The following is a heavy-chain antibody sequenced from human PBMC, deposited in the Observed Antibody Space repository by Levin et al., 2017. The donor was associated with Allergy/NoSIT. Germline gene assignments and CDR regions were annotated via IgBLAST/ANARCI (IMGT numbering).Heavy chain of an antibody. D-gene: IGHD1-26*01. V-gene: IGHV4-61*01. CDR3: ARVVGAKGDWFDP. Sequence: SETLSLTCTVSGGSVSSGSYYWSWIRQPPGKGLEWIGYIYYSGSTNYNPSLKSRVTISVDTSKNQSSLKLSSVTAADTAVYYCARVVGAKGDWFDPWGQGTLVTVSS. CDR1: GGSVSSGSYY. J-gene: IGHJ5*02. CDR2: IYYSGST.